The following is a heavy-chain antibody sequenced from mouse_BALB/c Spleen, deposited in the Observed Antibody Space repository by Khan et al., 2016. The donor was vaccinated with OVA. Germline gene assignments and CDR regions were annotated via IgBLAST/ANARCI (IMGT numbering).Heavy chain of an antibody. J-gene: IGHJ3*01. D-gene: IGHD2-13*01. V-gene: IGHV1S135*01. CDR1: GYSFTDYY. Sequence: VQLKQSGPELMKPGASVKISCKASGYSFTDYYIHWVKQSHGQSLEWIGYIDPFNGGTNFNQKFKGTATLTVDKSSSTAYMHLNSLTSEDSAVSFCTRLGTTGWFAFWGRGTVVSVSA. CDR3: TRLGTTGWFAF. CDR2: IDPFNGGT.